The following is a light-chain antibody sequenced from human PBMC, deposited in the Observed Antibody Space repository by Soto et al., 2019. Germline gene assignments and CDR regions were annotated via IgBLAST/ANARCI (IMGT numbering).Light chain of an antibody. Sequence: QSALTQPASVSGSPGQSISISCIGTSRDVGAFNYVSWYQHHPGKAPQIIIYDVTSRPLGVSNRFSDSNSGNTSSLTISGLQDEYEAYYYYSSSTTKKTEVFGNGTKLTVL. J-gene: IGLJ1*01. CDR2: DVT. CDR1: SRDVGAFNY. V-gene: IGLV2-14*03. CDR3: SSSTTKKTEV.